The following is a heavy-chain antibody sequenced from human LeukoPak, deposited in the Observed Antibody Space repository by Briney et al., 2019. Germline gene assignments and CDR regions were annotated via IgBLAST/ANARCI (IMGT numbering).Heavy chain of an antibody. CDR1: GFTFSSYA. CDR2: ISYDGSNK. D-gene: IGHD3-10*01. V-gene: IGHV3-30*04. J-gene: IGHJ4*02. Sequence: GGSLRLSCAASGFTFSSYAMHWVRQAPATGLERVAVISYDGSNKYYADSAKGRFTISRDNSKNKLYPQMNSLRADDTTVYYCARGGFGELLLDYWGQGTLVTVSS. CDR3: ARGGFGELLLDY.